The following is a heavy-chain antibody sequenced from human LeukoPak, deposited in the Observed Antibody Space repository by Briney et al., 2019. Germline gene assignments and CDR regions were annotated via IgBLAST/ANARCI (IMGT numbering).Heavy chain of an antibody. Sequence: PSETLSLTCTVSGGSITTGSYYWIWIRQPAGKGLEWIGRIYTTGSTDCNPSLKSRVTISVDTSNNQFSLRLTSVTAADTAVYYCARAPTSSTSPSSPFDLWGQGTMVTVSS. D-gene: IGHD2-2*01. CDR1: GGSITTGSYY. CDR2: IYTTGST. J-gene: IGHJ3*01. CDR3: ARAPTSSTSPSSPFDL. V-gene: IGHV4-61*02.